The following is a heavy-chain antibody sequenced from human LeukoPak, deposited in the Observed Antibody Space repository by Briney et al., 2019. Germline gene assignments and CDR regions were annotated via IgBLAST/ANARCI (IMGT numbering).Heavy chain of an antibody. J-gene: IGHJ6*02. CDR2: INTNTGNP. Sequence: GASVKVSCKASGYTFTSYAMNWVRQAPGQGREWMGWINTNTGNPTYAQGFTGRFVFSLDTSVSTAYLQISSLKAEDTAVYYCARGVPPDITMIVVVINLPYGVDVWGQGTTVTVSS. CDR3: ARGVPPDITMIVVVINLPYGVDV. CDR1: GYTFTSYA. V-gene: IGHV7-4-1*02. D-gene: IGHD3-22*01.